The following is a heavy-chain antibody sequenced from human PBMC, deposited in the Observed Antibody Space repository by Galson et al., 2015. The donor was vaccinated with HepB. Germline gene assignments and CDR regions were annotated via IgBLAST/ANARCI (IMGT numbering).Heavy chain of an antibody. CDR1: GYTFTSYG. V-gene: IGHV1-18*01. Sequence: SVKVSCKASGYTFTSYGISWVRQAPGQGLEWMGWISAYNGNTNYAQKLQGRVTMTTGTSTSTAYMELRSLRSDDTAVYYCAREMAAGTYYDFWSGYSIAYYYYYYMDVWGKGTTVTVSS. CDR3: AREMAAGTYYDFWSGYSIAYYYYYYMDV. CDR2: ISAYNGNT. J-gene: IGHJ6*03. D-gene: IGHD3-3*01.